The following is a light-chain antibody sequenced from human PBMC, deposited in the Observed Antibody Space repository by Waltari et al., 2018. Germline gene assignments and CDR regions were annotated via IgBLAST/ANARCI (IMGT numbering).Light chain of an antibody. CDR3: TSYGGVNVLGVL. CDR1: NSDVGTYNY. V-gene: IGLV2-8*01. Sequence: QSALTQPPSASGSPGQSVTISCAGTNSDVGTYNYVSWYQHHPGKAPKLLIYGVTERLPGVPGRFSGSQSGTTAALTVSGLQADDEADYYCTSYGGVNVLGVLFGGGTKLTVL. CDR2: GVT. J-gene: IGLJ2*01.